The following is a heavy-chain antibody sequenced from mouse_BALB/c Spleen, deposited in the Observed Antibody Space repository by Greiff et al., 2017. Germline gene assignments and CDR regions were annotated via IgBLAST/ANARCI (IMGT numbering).Heavy chain of an antibody. D-gene: IGHD2-3*01. CDR3: TRSNDGYHWYFDV. CDR2: IDPETGGT. Sequence: ESGAELVRPGASVTLSCKASGYTFTDYEMHWVKQTPVHGLEWIGAIDPETGGTAYNQKFKGKATLTADKSSSTAYMELRSLTSEDSAVYYCTRSNDGYHWYFDVWGAGTTVTVSS. V-gene: IGHV1-15*01. J-gene: IGHJ1*01. CDR1: GYTFTDYE.